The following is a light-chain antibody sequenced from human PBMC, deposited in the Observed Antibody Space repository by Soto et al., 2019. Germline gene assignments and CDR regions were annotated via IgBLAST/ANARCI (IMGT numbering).Light chain of an antibody. CDR2: GAS. CDR3: QQYNNWPRT. Sequence: EIGLTQSPATLSFSPGERAGRSCRSSHSVSSNLAWYQQKPGQAPRLLIYGASTRATGIPARFSGSGSGTEFTLTISSLQSEDFAVYYCQQYNNWPRTFGQGTRLEI. V-gene: IGKV3-15*01. CDR1: HSVSSN. J-gene: IGKJ5*01.